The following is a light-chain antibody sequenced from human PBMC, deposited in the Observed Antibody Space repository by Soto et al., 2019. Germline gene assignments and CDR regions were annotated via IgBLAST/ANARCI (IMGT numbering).Light chain of an antibody. V-gene: IGKV3-15*01. CDR1: QSVSSN. CDR2: GAS. J-gene: IGKJ2*01. Sequence: EIVMTQSPATLSVSPGERATVSCRASQSVSSNFAWYQQKPGQAPRLLIYGASTRATGIPARFSGSGSGTAFTLTIGSLQSEDFAVYYCQQYNNWPRTFGQGTKLEIK. CDR3: QQYNNWPRT.